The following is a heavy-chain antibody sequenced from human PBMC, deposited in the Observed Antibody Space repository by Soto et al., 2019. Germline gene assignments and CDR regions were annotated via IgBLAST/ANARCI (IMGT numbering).Heavy chain of an antibody. Sequence: GGSLRLSCAASGFTFSTYAMSWVRQAPGKGLEWVSAISNSGGSTYHADSVKGRFTISRDNSINTLYLQMNSLRTEDTALYFCAHPRGYGVFDAYDIWGQGTMVTVSS. J-gene: IGHJ3*02. CDR1: GFTFSTYA. D-gene: IGHD4-17*01. CDR2: ISNSGGST. V-gene: IGHV3-23*01. CDR3: AHPRGYGVFDAYDI.